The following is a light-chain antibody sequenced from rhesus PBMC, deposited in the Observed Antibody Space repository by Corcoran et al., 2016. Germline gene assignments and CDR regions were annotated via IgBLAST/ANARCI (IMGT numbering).Light chain of an antibody. CDR2: KTS. V-gene: IGKV1-22*01. CDR1: QTINNW. J-gene: IGKJ3*01. Sequence: DIQMTQSPSSLSASVGDTVTITCRASQTINNWLDWYQQKPGKTPKILIYKTSSLQTGVPSRVSGSGSGTDFNLTITSLQPEDFASYYCLQYTTTPFTLGPGTKLDV. CDR3: LQYTTTPFT.